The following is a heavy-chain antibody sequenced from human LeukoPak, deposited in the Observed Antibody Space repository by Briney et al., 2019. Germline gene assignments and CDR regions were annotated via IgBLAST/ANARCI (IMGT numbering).Heavy chain of an antibody. CDR3: AKDISTVIYYYGMDV. Sequence: GGSLRLSCAASGFTFSTSAMTWVRQAPGKGLEWVSRISTSGTTYYADSVKGRFTISRDNSKNTLYLQMNSLRAEDTAVYYCAKDISTVIYYYGMDVWGQGTTVTVSS. D-gene: IGHD2-2*01. CDR1: GFTFSTSA. J-gene: IGHJ6*02. V-gene: IGHV3-23*01. CDR2: ISTSGTT.